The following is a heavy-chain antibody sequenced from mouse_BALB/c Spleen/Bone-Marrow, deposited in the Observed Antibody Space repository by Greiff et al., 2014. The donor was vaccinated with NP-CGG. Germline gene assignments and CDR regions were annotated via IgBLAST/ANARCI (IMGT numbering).Heavy chain of an antibody. CDR3: AKGPYYGYLYFDV. J-gene: IGHJ1*01. V-gene: IGHV2-3*01. D-gene: IGHD1-2*01. CDR1: GISLTSYG. Sequence: VQLVESGPGLVAPSQSLSITCTVSGISLTSYGVSWVRQPPGKGLEWLGVIWGDGSTNYHSALISRLSISKDNSKSQVFLKLNSPQTDDTATYYCAKGPYYGYLYFDVWGAGTTVTVSS. CDR2: IWGDGST.